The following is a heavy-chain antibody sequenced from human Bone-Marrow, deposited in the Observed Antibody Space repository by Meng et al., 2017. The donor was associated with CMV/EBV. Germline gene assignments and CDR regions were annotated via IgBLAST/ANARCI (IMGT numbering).Heavy chain of an antibody. V-gene: IGHV3-23*01. CDR3: AKADTYYYDSGGYYPPGFDY. Sequence: SLAMGGGGQAPGKGLQWVSGTSGSGGSTYHADSVKSRFTISRDNSKNPLYLKINSLRAEDTAVYYCAKADTYYYDSGGYYPPGFDYWGQGTLVTVSS. CDR1: SLA. J-gene: IGHJ4*02. D-gene: IGHD3-22*01. CDR2: TSGSGGST.